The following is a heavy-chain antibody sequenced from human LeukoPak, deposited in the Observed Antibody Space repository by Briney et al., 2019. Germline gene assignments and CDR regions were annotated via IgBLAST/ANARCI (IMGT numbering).Heavy chain of an antibody. V-gene: IGHV4-59*01. D-gene: IGHD3-3*01. CDR2: IYYSGST. J-gene: IGHJ4*02. Sequence: SETLPLTCTVSGGSISSYYWSWIRQPPGKGLEWIGYIYYSGSTNYNPSLKSRVTISVDTSKNQFSLKLSSVTAADTAVYYCARTHSLYDFWSGYYDYWGQGTLVTVSS. CDR3: ARTHSLYDFWSGYYDY. CDR1: GGSISSYY.